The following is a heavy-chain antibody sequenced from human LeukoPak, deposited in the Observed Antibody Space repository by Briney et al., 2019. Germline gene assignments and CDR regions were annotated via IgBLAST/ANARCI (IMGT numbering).Heavy chain of an antibody. CDR3: GRIFPLVATIVD. Sequence: SESLSLTCTVSGGSISSYYWTWIRQPPGKGLEWLGYIFDSGTTNYNPSLKSRITISVDTSKNQFSLKMSSVTAADTAVYYCGRIFPLVATIVDWGQGPLVTVS. CDR1: GGSISSYY. CDR2: IFDSGTT. J-gene: IGHJ4*02. D-gene: IGHD5-12*01. V-gene: IGHV4-59*01.